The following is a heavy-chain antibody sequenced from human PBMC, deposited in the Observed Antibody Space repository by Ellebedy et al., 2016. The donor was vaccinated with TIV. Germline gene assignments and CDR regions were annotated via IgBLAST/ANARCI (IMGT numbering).Heavy chain of an antibody. D-gene: IGHD2-21*02. CDR2: INNNGGNT. V-gene: IGHV3-64D*06. CDR1: GFTFSHYA. J-gene: IGHJ4*02. CDR3: VKDRGDIISDFDY. Sequence: PGGSLRLSCSASGFTFSHYAMHWVRQAPGKGLEYVSAINNNGGNTYYADSVKGRFTISRDSSTNTLYLQISSRRPEDTAMYYCVKDRGDIISDFDYWGQGTLVTVSS.